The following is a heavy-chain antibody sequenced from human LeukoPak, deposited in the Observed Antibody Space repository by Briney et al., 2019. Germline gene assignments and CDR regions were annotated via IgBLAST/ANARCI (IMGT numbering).Heavy chain of an antibody. J-gene: IGHJ4*02. Sequence: SETLSLTCTVSGGSISSYYWSWIRQPAGKGLEWIGYIYYSGSTYYNPPLKSRVTISVDRSKNQFSLKLSSVTAADTAVYYCATLSPPYSFASCGQGTL. V-gene: IGHV4-59*12. CDR2: IYYSGST. D-gene: IGHD2/OR15-2a*01. CDR1: GGSISSYY. CDR3: ATLSPPYSFAS.